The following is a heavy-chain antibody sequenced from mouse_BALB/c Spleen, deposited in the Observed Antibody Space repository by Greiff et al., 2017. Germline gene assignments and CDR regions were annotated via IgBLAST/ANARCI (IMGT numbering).Heavy chain of an antibody. Sequence: QVQLQQSGPGLVAPSQSLSITCTVSGFSLTSYGVHWVRQPPGKGLEWLGVIWAGGSTNYNSALMSRLSISKDNSKSQVFLKMNSLQTDDTAMYYCARESPYYRFAYWGQGTLVTVSA. D-gene: IGHD1-1*02. V-gene: IGHV2-9*02. J-gene: IGHJ3*01. CDR2: IWAGGST. CDR1: GFSLTSYG. CDR3: ARESPYYRFAY.